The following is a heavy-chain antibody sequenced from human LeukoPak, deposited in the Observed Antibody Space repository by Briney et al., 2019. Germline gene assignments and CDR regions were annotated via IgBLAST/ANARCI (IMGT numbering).Heavy chain of an antibody. CDR2: VSGGGGST. D-gene: IGHD4-23*01. V-gene: IGHV3-23*01. CDR3: AKDPSDYGGNPGLDY. Sequence: PGGSLRLSCVASGFTFSSYAMSWVRQAPGKGLEWVSTVSGGGGSTHYADSVKGRVTISRDNSKNSLYLQMNSQRVEDTAIYYCAKDPSDYGGNPGLDYWGQGTLVSVSS. CDR1: GFTFSSYA. J-gene: IGHJ4*02.